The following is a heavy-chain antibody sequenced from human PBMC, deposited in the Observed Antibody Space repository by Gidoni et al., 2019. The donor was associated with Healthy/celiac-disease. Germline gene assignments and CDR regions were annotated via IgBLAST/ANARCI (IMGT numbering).Heavy chain of an antibody. D-gene: IGHD3-10*01. Sequence: QVQLVESGGGVVQPGRSLRLSCSASGFTFGSYAMHWVRQAPGKGLEWVAVISYDGSNKYYADSVKGRFTISRDNSKNTLYLQMNSLRAEDTAVYYCARDAETYGSGSYAYAFDIWGQGTMVTVSS. J-gene: IGHJ3*02. V-gene: IGHV3-30-3*01. CDR2: ISYDGSNK. CDR3: ARDAETYGSGSYAYAFDI. CDR1: GFTFGSYA.